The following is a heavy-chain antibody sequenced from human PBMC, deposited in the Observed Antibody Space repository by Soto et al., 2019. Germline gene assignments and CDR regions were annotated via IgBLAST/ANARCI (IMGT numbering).Heavy chain of an antibody. V-gene: IGHV3-23*01. D-gene: IGHD4-17*01. CDR2: ISASGVST. J-gene: IGHJ4*02. CDR3: ANVRLRRSDFDY. CDR1: GFIFNNYA. Sequence: EVQLLDSGGGLAQPGGSLRVSCAAAGFIFNNYAMNCVRQAPGEGLQWVAGISASGVSTYYADSVKVRFIISRDNSKHSLFLQMNSLRAEDTVIYFCANVRLRRSDFDYWGLGTLVTVSS.